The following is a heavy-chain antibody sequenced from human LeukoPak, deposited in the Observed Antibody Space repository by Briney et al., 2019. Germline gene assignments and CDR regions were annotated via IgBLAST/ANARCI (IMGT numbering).Heavy chain of an antibody. CDR2: IRPDGSAK. Sequence: GGSLRLSCAASGFTFSSYWMSWVRQAPGKGLEWVANIRPDGSAKYYGDSVEGRLTISRDNAKNTLFLQLNSLRVEDTAMYYCGRGNYYGVDIWGQGTTVTVSS. V-gene: IGHV3-7*01. CDR3: GRGNYYGVDI. J-gene: IGHJ6*02. CDR1: GFTFSSYW.